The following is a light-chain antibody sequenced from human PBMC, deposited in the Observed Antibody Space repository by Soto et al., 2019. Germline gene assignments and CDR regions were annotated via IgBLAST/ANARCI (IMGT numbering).Light chain of an antibody. J-gene: IGKJ4*01. CDR1: QSVSSD. Sequence: EIVMTQSPATLSVSPGERATLSCRASQSVSSDLAWYHQKPGQAPRLLIYGASTRATGIPARFSGSGSGTEFTLTINSLQSEDFAVYYCQQYNDWPPAFGGGTKVEIK. CDR2: GAS. CDR3: QQYNDWPPA. V-gene: IGKV3-15*01.